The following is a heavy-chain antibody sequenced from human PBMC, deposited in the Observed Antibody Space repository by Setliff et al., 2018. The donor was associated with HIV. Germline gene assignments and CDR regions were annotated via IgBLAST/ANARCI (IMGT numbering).Heavy chain of an antibody. CDR1: GGTFSSYA. Sequence: GASVKVSCKASGGTFSSYAISWVRQAPGQGLEWMGRIIPIFGTANYAQKFQGGVTITADKSTSTAYMELRSLRSEDTAVYYCARDQVSMVRAVRLVAWGQGSLVTVSS. CDR2: IIPIFGTA. D-gene: IGHD3-10*01. J-gene: IGHJ5*01. V-gene: IGHV1-69*06. CDR3: ARDQVSMVRAVRLVA.